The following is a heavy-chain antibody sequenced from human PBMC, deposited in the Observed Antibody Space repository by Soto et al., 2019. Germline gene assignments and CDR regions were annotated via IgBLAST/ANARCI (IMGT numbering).Heavy chain of an antibody. D-gene: IGHD6-13*01. Sequence: QVQLVQSGAEVRKPGSSVKVSCKASGGTFSRHAISWVRQAPGQGLEWMGGIIPIFGTANHAQKFQGRVTIIADESTSTVYMELSSLRSEDTAMYYCAREGAGAAAGYYYYGMDVWGQGTTVTVSS. V-gene: IGHV1-69*01. CDR2: IIPIFGTA. CDR3: AREGAGAAAGYYYYGMDV. J-gene: IGHJ6*02. CDR1: GGTFSRHA.